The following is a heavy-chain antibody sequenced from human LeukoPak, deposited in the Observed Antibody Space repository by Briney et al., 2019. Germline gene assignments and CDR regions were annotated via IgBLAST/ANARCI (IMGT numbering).Heavy chain of an antibody. J-gene: IGHJ4*02. V-gene: IGHV3-21*01. CDR2: ISRGSGHI. Sequence: PGGSLRLSCAASRFTFSNYSMNWVRQAPGKGLEWVSSISRGSGHIYYADSVKGRFTISRDNARNSLYLQMNSLRAEDTAIYYCARVDAALDYRGQGTLVTVSS. CDR1: RFTFSNYS. D-gene: IGHD6-6*01. CDR3: ARVDAALDY.